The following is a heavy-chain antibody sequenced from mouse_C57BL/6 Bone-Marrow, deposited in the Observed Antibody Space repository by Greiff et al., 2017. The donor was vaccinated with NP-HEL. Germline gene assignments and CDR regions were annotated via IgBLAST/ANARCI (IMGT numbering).Heavy chain of an antibody. D-gene: IGHD2-3*01. Sequence: QVQLQQSGAELVRPGASVTLSCKASGYTFTDYEMHWVKQTPVHGLEWIGAIDPETGGTAYNQKFKGKAILTADKSSSTAYMELRSLTSEDSAVYYCTGGDDGYFVSAMDYWGQGTSVTVSS. CDR2: IDPETGGT. CDR3: TGGDDGYFVSAMDY. J-gene: IGHJ4*01. V-gene: IGHV1-15*01. CDR1: GYTFTDYE.